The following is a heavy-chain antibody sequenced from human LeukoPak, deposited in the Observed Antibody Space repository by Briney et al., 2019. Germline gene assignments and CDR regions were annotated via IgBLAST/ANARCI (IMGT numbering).Heavy chain of an antibody. CDR3: ASWDCSSTSCYSYYYYYYGMDV. CDR1: GFTFSSYA. V-gene: IGHV3-23*01. D-gene: IGHD2-2*02. Sequence: GGSLRLPCAASGFTFSSYAMSWDRQAPGEGLEWVSAISASVGSTYYADSVKGRFTISRDNSKNTLYLQMNSLRAEDTAVYYCASWDCSSTSCYSYYYYYYGMDVWGQGTTVTVSS. J-gene: IGHJ6*02. CDR2: ISASVGST.